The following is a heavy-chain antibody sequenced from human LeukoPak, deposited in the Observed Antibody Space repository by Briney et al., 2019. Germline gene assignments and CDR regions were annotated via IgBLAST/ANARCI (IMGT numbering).Heavy chain of an antibody. D-gene: IGHD3-16*01. Sequence: PGGSLRLSCATSGFTFNIYAMNWVRQAPGKGLEWVSITSGNGINTYYADSVKGRFTISRDDSKNTLYLQMNSLRADDTAIYYCARGVSDWGQGTLVTVAS. CDR3: ARGVSD. J-gene: IGHJ4*02. CDR2: TSGNGINT. V-gene: IGHV3-23*01. CDR1: GFTFNIYA.